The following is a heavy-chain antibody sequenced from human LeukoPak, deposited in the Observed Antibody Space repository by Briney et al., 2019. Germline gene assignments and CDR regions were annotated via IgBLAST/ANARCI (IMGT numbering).Heavy chain of an antibody. J-gene: IGHJ4*02. V-gene: IGHV3-11*04. CDR1: GASISSYY. CDR2: ISSSGSTI. Sequence: LSLTCTVSGASISSYYWSWIRQAPGKGLEWVSYISSSGSTIYYADSVKGRFTISRDNAKNSLYLQMNSLRAEDTAVYYCARDGYRAHDYWGQGTLVTVSS. D-gene: IGHD5-18*01. CDR3: ARDGYRAHDY.